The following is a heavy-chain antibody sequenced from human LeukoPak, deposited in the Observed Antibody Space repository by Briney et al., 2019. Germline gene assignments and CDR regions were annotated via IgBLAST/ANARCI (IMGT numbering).Heavy chain of an antibody. Sequence: PSETLSLTCAVYGGSFSGYYWSWIRQPPGKGLEWIGEINHSGSTNYNPSLKSRVTISLDTSKNQFSLKLNSVTAADTAVFYCAANSADYNTLGSSYKVWGQGTLVTVSS. J-gene: IGHJ4*02. CDR1: GGSFSGYY. V-gene: IGHV4-34*01. D-gene: IGHD3-10*01. CDR2: INHSGST. CDR3: AANSADYNTLGSSYKV.